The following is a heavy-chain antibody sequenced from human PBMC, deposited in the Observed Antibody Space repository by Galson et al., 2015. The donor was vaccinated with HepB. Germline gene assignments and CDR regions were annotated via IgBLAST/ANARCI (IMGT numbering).Heavy chain of an antibody. CDR1: GYTFTSYY. J-gene: IGHJ5*02. D-gene: IGHD3-22*01. CDR3: ALEPDSSDYVRRRPFDP. V-gene: IGHV1-46*01. CDR2: INPSGGST. Sequence: SVKVSCKASGYTFTSYYMHWVRQAPGQGLEWMGIINPSGGSTSYAQKFQGRVTMTRDTSTSTVYMELSSLRSEDTAVYYCALEPDSSDYVRRRPFDPWGQGTLVTVSS.